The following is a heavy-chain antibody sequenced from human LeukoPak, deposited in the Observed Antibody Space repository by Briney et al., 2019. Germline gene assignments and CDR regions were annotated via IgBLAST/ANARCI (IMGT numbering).Heavy chain of an antibody. CDR1: GFSFSTYG. V-gene: IGHV3-30*18. CDR2: ISSDGNHE. J-gene: IGHJ4*02. Sequence: PGGSLRLSCAASGFSFSTYGMDWVRQAPGKGLEWVAVISSDGNHEDYADSVKGRFTISRDNSKNTLYLQMNNLRAEDTAVYYCAKEGGTVESYFDNWGQGTLVTVSS. CDR3: AKEGGTVESYFDN. D-gene: IGHD1-26*01.